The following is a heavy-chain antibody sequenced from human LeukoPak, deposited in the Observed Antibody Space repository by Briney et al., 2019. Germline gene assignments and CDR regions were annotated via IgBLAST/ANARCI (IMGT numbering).Heavy chain of an antibody. CDR1: GYSISSGYY. CDR2: IYTSGST. J-gene: IGHJ3*02. V-gene: IGHV4-4*07. Sequence: SETLSLTCTVSGYSISSGYYWGWIRQPAGKGLEWIGRIYTSGSTNYDPSLKSRVTMSVDTSKDQFSLKLSSVTAADTAVYYCARGLFSHYYDSSGYSTHDAFDIWGQGTMVTVSS. CDR3: ARGLFSHYYDSSGYSTHDAFDI. D-gene: IGHD3-22*01.